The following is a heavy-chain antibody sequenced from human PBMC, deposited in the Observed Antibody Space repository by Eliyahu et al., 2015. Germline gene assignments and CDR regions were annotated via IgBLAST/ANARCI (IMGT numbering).Heavy chain of an antibody. CDR2: ILHDGSNR. V-gene: IGHV3-33*05. Sequence: QVQLVESGGGVVLPDGPQRLSCAAAGFAFSSFHMHWVRQAPGKGPEWVATILHDGSNRYYADFVKGRFTVSRDNSKKTLFLQMFDLKVEDTAVYYCAKDTTEIGYYQGLDVWGQGTRVTVS. D-gene: IGHD3-22*01. J-gene: IGHJ6*02. CDR3: AKDTTEIGYYQGLDV. CDR1: GFAFSSFH.